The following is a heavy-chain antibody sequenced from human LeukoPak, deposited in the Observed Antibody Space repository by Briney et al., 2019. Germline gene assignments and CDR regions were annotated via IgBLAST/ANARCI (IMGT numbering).Heavy chain of an antibody. V-gene: IGHV3-7*01. D-gene: IGHD5-18*01. Sequence: GGSLRLSCAASGFTFSNYWMSWVRQAPGKGLEWVANIKQDGSEKYYVDSVKGRFTISRNNAKNSLYLQMNSLRAEDTAVYYCARVSYSYGYFDYWGQGTLVTVSS. CDR1: GFTFSNYW. CDR3: ARVSYSYGYFDY. J-gene: IGHJ4*02. CDR2: IKQDGSEK.